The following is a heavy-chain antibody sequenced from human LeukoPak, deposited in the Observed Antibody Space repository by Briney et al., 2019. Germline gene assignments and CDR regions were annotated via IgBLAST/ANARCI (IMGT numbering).Heavy chain of an antibody. D-gene: IGHD3-22*01. V-gene: IGHV3-23*01. J-gene: IGHJ4*02. CDR1: GFTFSIYA. CDR3: AKDRPNYYGSNGHYYRRDGDY. CDR2: ITSSGDGT. Sequence: PGRSLRLSCAASGFTFSIYAMSWVRQAPGEGLDWVSSITSSGDGTYYADSVKGRFTISRDNSENMLYLQMNSLRVEDTAVYFCAKDRPNYYGSNGHYYRRDGDYWGQGTLVTVSS.